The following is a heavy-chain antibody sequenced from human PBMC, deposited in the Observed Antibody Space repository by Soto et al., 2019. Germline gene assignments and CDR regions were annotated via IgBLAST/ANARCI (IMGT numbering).Heavy chain of an antibody. Sequence: PSETLSLTCAVSGGSVNSENYFLSWIRQPPGKGLEWIGYTHYSGSTNYNPSLESRVTISADTSKNQFSLKLSSVTAADTAVYYCAKSVDYRSSTGDWLDTWGQGTLVTVSS. D-gene: IGHD6-19*01. CDR1: GGSVNSENYF. CDR3: AKSVDYRSSTGDWLDT. J-gene: IGHJ5*02. CDR2: THYSGST. V-gene: IGHV4-61*01.